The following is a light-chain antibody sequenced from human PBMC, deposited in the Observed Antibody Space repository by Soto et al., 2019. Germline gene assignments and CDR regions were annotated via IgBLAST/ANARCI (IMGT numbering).Light chain of an antibody. J-gene: IGKJ4*01. CDR3: QQTNTFLPLT. CDR2: AAS. CDR1: QGISNW. Sequence: DIPMTQSPSSVSASVGDRVTITCRASQGISNWLAWYQQQPGKAPKLLIYAASSLQSGVPSRFSGGGSGTHFTLIISSLQPEDLATYYCQQTNTFLPLTFGGGTKVEIK. V-gene: IGKV1-12*01.